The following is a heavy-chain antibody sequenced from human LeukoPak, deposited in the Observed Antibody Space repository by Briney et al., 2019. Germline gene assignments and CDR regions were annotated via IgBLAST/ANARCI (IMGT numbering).Heavy chain of an antibody. CDR1: GYTFTNYG. D-gene: IGHD6-13*01. CDR2: ISAYNGNT. Sequence: ASVKVSCKASGYTFTNYGISWVRQAPGQGLEWMGWISAYNGNTNYAQKFQGRVTMTTDTSTSTAYMELRSLRSDDSAMYYCARDLYSSSWYLEDYWGQGTLVTVSS. CDR3: ARDLYSSSWYLEDY. J-gene: IGHJ4*02. V-gene: IGHV1-18*01.